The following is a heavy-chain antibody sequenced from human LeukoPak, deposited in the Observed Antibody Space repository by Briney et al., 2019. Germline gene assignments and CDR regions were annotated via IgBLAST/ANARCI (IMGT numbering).Heavy chain of an antibody. CDR3: AKDTASSWWYFDL. J-gene: IGHJ2*01. D-gene: IGHD5-18*01. CDR1: GFTFSNHA. V-gene: IGHV3-23*01. Sequence: GGSLRLSCAASGFTFSNHAMSWVRQAPGKGLEWVSAISVTGGSTYYADSVKGRFTISRDNSKNTLYLQINSLSADDTAVYYCAKDTASSWWYFDLWGRGTLVTVSS. CDR2: ISVTGGST.